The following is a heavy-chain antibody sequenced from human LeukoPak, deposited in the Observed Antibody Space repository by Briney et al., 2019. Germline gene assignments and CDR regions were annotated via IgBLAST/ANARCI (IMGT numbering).Heavy chain of an antibody. CDR3: AKDINTAMVQAIDY. D-gene: IGHD5-18*01. V-gene: IGHV3-48*03. CDR2: ISSSGSTI. Sequence: GGSLRLSCAASGFTFSSYEMNWVRQAPGKGLEWVSYISSSGSTIYYADSVKGRFTISRDNAKNSLYLQMNSLRAEDTALYYCAKDINTAMVQAIDYWGQGTLVTVSS. CDR1: GFTFSSYE. J-gene: IGHJ4*02.